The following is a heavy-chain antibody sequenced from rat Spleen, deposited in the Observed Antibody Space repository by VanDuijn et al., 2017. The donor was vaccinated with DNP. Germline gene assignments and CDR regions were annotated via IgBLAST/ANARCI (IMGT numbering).Heavy chain of an antibody. CDR1: GYSITSNY. CDR2: ISYSGST. D-gene: IGHD1-11*01. J-gene: IGHJ2*01. CDR3: ARGGYWSYFDY. V-gene: IGHV3-1*01. Sequence: EVQLQESGPGLVKPSQSLSLTCSVTGYSITSNYWGWIRKFPGNKMEWIGHISYSGSTSYNPSLRGRISITRDTSKNQFFLHLNSVTTDDTAAYYCARGGYWSYFDYWGQGVMVTVSS.